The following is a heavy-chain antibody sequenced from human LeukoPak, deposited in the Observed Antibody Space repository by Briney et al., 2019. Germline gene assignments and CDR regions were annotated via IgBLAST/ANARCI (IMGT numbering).Heavy chain of an antibody. V-gene: IGHV6-1*01. J-gene: IGHJ5*02. D-gene: IGHD5-24*01. CDR1: GDSVSTNSVA. Sequence: SQTLSLTCAISGDSVSTNSVAWNWIRQSPSRGLEWLGRTYYRSKWYNDYAVSVKSRITINPDTSKSQFSLQLNSVTPEDTAVYYCARVVNGGYTQVFDPWGQGTLVTVSS. CDR3: ARVVNGGYTQVFDP. CDR2: TYYRSKWYN.